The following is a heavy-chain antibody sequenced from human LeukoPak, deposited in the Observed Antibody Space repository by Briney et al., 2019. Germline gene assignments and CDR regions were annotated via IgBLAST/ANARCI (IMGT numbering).Heavy chain of an antibody. CDR3: ARGVIYYYDSYGRPWFGP. Sequence: PSQTLSLTCTVSGGSISSGGYYWSWIRQHPGKGLEWIGYIYYSGSTYYNPSLKSRVTISVDTSKNQFSLKLSSVTAADTAVYYCARGVIYYYDSYGRPWFGPRGQGTLVTVSS. V-gene: IGHV4-31*03. CDR2: IYYSGST. J-gene: IGHJ5*02. D-gene: IGHD3-22*01. CDR1: GGSISSGGYY.